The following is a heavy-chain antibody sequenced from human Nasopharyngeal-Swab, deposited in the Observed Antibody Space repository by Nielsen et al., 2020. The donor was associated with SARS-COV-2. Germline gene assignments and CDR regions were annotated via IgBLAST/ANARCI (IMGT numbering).Heavy chain of an antibody. CDR1: GFTFSSYS. CDR2: ISSSSSYI. J-gene: IGHJ4*02. Sequence: GGSLRLSCAASGFTFSSYSMNWARQAPGKGLEWVSSISSSSSYIYYADSVKGRFTISRDNAKNSPYLQMNSLRAEDTAVYYCARDSHYAEGGWGQGTLVTVSS. D-gene: IGHD3-16*01. CDR3: ARDSHYAEGG. V-gene: IGHV3-21*01.